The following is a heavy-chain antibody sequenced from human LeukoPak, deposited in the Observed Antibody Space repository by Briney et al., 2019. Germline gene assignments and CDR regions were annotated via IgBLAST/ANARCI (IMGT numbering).Heavy chain of an antibody. V-gene: IGHV6-1*01. J-gene: IGHJ2*01. Sequence: SQTLSLTCAISGDSVSRALAGWSWIRQSPSRGLEWLGRTYYASKWSYDYAVSVKSRISINPDTSQSQFSLHLNSVPPEDTAVYYCVRQASWSFGLYFDLWGRGTLVTV. CDR1: GDSVSRALAG. CDR3: VRQASWSFGLYFDL. CDR2: TYYASKWSY. D-gene: IGHD3-10*01.